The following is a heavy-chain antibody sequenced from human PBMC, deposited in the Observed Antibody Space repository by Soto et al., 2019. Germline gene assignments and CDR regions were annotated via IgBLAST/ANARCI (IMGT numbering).Heavy chain of an antibody. Sequence: LRLSCAASGFTFSSYGMHWVRQAPGKGLEWVAVISYDGSNKYYADSVKGRFTISRDNSKNTLYLQMNSLRAEDTAVYYCAKGGLWFGELIDYWGQGTLVTVSS. CDR1: GFTFSSYG. V-gene: IGHV3-30*18. J-gene: IGHJ4*02. D-gene: IGHD3-10*01. CDR3: AKGGLWFGELIDY. CDR2: ISYDGSNK.